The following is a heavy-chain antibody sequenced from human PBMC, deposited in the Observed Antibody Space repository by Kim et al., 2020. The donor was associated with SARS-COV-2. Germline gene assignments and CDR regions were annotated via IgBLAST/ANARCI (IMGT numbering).Heavy chain of an antibody. CDR3: ARVAVSESSIHAFDI. CDR2: INAGNGNT. D-gene: IGHD3-22*01. J-gene: IGHJ3*02. CDR1: GYTFTSYA. V-gene: IGHV1-3*01. Sequence: ASVKVSCKASGYTFTSYAMHWVRQAPGQRLEWMGWINAGNGNTKYSQKFQGRVTITRDTSASTAYMELSSLRSEDTAVYYCARVAVSESSIHAFDIWGQGTMVTVSS.